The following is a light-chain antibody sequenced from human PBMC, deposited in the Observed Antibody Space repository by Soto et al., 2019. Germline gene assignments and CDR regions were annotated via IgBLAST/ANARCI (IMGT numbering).Light chain of an antibody. Sequence: DIQMTQSPSSLSASVGDRVTITCRASQSISIYLNWYQQKPGKAPNMLINSESTLQSGVPSRFNGSVSGTDFTLTISSLQPEDFATYYCQQSYKAPLTFGGGTKVDIK. CDR2: SES. CDR1: QSISIY. J-gene: IGKJ4*02. V-gene: IGKV1-39*01. CDR3: QQSYKAPLT.